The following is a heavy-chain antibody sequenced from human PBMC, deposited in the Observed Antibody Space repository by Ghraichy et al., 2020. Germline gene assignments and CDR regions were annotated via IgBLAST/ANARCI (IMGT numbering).Heavy chain of an antibody. V-gene: IGHV4-39*01. CDR3: ARHIHTGVNGRGYLDF. J-gene: IGHJ4*02. CDR2: VDYTGSA. CDR1: GDSIRSSRDF. Sequence: SETLSLTCTVSGDSIRSSRDFWGWIRQPLGKGLEWIGSVDYTGSANYNPSLTSRVTISVDTSKNQFSLNLTSATAADTAVYFCARHIHTGVNGRGYLDFWGQGALFTVSS. D-gene: IGHD3-10*01.